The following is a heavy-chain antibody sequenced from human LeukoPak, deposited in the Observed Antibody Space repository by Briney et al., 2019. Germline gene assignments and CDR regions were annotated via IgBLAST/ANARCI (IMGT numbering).Heavy chain of an antibody. D-gene: IGHD5-12*01. J-gene: IGHJ3*02. Sequence: VASLKVSCKTSGGTFSVYAICWVRQAPGQGLQWMGRVLPMSGATNYAQTFQGRLTILADNSTNTAYMELSRLRSDDTAVYYCAREDRLDAFDIWGQGTLVTVS. V-gene: IGHV1-69*06. CDR3: AREDRLDAFDI. CDR2: VLPMSGAT. CDR1: GGTFSVYA.